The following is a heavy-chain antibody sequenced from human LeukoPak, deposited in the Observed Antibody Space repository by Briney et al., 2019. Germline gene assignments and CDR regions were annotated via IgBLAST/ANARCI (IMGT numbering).Heavy chain of an antibody. CDR1: GGSISSYY. D-gene: IGHD2-15*01. CDR2: IYTSGRT. J-gene: IGHJ3*02. CDR3: ARYCSGGSCPWGDAFDI. V-gene: IGHV4-4*07. Sequence: SETLTLTCTVSGGSISSYYWSWIRQPPGKGLEWIGRIYTSGRTNYNPSLKSRVTMSVDTSKNQFSLKLSSVTAADTAVYYCARYCSGGSCPWGDAFDIWGQGTMVTVSS.